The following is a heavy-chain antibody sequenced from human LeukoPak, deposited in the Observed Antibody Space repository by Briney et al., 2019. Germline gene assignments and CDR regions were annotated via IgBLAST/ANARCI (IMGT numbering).Heavy chain of an antibody. CDR3: AKDHENWRWLDI. D-gene: IGHD1-1*01. CDR2: ISSNGATG. CDR1: GFSISDYG. J-gene: IGHJ3*02. V-gene: IGHV3-30*18. Sequence: GGSLRLSCAVSGFSISDYGMHWVRQAPGKGLEWVAVISSNGATGHDADSMKGRFTISRDNSKNTMYLQMSSVTTEDTALYYCAKDHENWRWLDIWGQGTMVTVSS.